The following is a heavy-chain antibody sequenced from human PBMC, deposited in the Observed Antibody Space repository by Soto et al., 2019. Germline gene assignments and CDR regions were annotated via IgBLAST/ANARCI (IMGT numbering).Heavy chain of an antibody. J-gene: IGHJ4*02. Sequence: SETLSLTCTVSGGSISGYYWSWIRQSPGKGLEWIGYIHYSGSTNYNPSLKSRVTISVDTSKNQLSLKLSSVTAADTAVYYCAIGSAAGTKSPFYYCGQGTLVTVSS. CDR3: AIGSAAGTKSPFYY. CDR2: IHYSGST. CDR1: GGSISGYY. D-gene: IGHD6-13*01. V-gene: IGHV4-59*01.